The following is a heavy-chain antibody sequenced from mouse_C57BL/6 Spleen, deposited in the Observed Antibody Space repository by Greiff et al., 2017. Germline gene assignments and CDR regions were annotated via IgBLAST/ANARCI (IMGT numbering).Heavy chain of an antibody. CDR1: GYAFTNYL. D-gene: IGHD3-2*02. Sequence: QVQLQQSGAELVRPGTSVKVSCKASGYAFTNYLIEWVKQRPGQGLEWIGVINPGSGGTNYNEKFKGKATLTADKSSSTAYMQLSSLTSEDSAVYCCARSDSSGQAWFAYWGQGTLVTVSA. V-gene: IGHV1-54*01. CDR3: ARSDSSGQAWFAY. CDR2: INPGSGGT. J-gene: IGHJ3*01.